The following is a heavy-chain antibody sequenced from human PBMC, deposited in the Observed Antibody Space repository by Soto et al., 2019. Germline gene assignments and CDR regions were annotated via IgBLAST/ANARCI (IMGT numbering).Heavy chain of an antibody. J-gene: IGHJ4*02. CDR1: GFTFSSYG. CDR2: ISYDGSNK. Sequence: GGSLRLSCAASGFTFSSYGMHWVRQAPGKGLERVAVISYDGSNKYYADSVKGRFTISRDNSKNTLYLQMNSLRAEDTAVYYCAKDITIFGVAPHDYWGQGTLVTVSS. D-gene: IGHD3-3*01. V-gene: IGHV3-30*18. CDR3: AKDITIFGVAPHDY.